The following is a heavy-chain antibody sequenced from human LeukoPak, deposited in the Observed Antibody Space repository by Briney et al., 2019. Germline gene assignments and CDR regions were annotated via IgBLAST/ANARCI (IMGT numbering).Heavy chain of an antibody. CDR3: ARSTESSGIGVLRFLEWSLDAFDI. CDR1: GFTFSSYG. V-gene: IGHV3-23*01. J-gene: IGHJ3*02. D-gene: IGHD3-3*01. CDR2: ISISGGTT. Sequence: GGSLRLSCATFGFTFSSYGMTWVRQAPGKGLEWVSTISISGGTTYYADSVKGRSSISRDNSKSTVYLQLNSLRAEDTAVYYCARSTESSGIGVLRFLEWSLDAFDIWGQGTMVTVSS.